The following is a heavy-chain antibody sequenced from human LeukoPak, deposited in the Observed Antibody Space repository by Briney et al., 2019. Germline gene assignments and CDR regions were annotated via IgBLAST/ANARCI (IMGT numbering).Heavy chain of an antibody. CDR2: IYYSGST. J-gene: IGHJ4*02. D-gene: IGHD3-22*01. CDR3: ARMYYYDSSGYYYPFPFH. Sequence: SETLSLTCTVSGGSISSSSYYWGWIRQPPGKGLEWIGSIYYSGSTYYNPSLKSRVTISVDTSKNQFSLKLSSVTAADTAVYYCARMYYYDSSGYYYPFPFHWGQGTLVTVSS. CDR1: GGSISSSSYY. V-gene: IGHV4-39*01.